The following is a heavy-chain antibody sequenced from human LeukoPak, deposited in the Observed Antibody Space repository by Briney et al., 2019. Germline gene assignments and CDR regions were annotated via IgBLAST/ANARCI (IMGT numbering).Heavy chain of an antibody. CDR3: ARPYDCRNYFDY. V-gene: IGHV3-48*01. Sequence: GGSLRLSCAASGFTFSGYSMNWVRQAPGKGLEWVSYISSSSSTIYYADSGKGRFTISRDNDKNSMYLQMNSLRAEDTAVYYSARPYDCRNYFDYWGQGTLVTVSS. D-gene: IGHD2-21*02. CDR2: ISSSSSTI. J-gene: IGHJ4*02. CDR1: GFTFSGYS.